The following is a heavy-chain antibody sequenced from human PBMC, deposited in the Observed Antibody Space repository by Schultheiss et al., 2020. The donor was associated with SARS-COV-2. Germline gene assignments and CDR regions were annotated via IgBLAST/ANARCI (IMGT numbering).Heavy chain of an antibody. D-gene: IGHD4-11*01. J-gene: IGHJ2*01. CDR1: GFSFSNYS. V-gene: IGHV3-13*01. CDR3: ARVTTATTFFWYFDL. CDR2: IGTAGDT. Sequence: GESLKISCAASGFSFSNYSMNWVRQAPGKGLEWVSAIGTAGDTYYPGSVKGRFTISRENAKKSLYLQMNSLRAGDTAVYYCARVTTATTFFWYFDLWGRGTLVTVSS.